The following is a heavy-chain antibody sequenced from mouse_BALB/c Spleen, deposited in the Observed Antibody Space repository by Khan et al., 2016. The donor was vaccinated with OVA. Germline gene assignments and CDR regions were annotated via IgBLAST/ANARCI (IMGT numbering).Heavy chain of an antibody. CDR1: GYTFTSYY. D-gene: IGHD1-1*02. J-gene: IGHJ3*01. CDR2: INPSDGGT. CDR3: SRSGWAAFGY. Sequence: QVQLLQPGAELVKPGASVKLSCKTSGYTFTSYYMYWVMQRPGQGLEWIGGINPSDGGTDFNEKFKNKATLTVDKSSSTAYMQLSSLTYEDSAVYYCSRSGWAAFGYWGQGTLVTVSA. V-gene: IGHV1S81*02.